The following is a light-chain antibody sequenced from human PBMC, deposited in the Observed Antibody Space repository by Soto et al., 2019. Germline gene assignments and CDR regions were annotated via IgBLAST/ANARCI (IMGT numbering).Light chain of an antibody. CDR2: EVS. CDR3: SSYVGTNTLYL. CDR1: SSDVGGYNS. V-gene: IGLV2-8*01. Sequence: QSVLTQPPSASGSPGQSVTISCTGTSSDVGGYNSVSWYQQHPGKAPKLMIYEVSKRPSGVPDRFSGSKSGNTASLTVSGLQAEDEADYYCSSYVGTNTLYLFGTGTKLTVL. J-gene: IGLJ1*01.